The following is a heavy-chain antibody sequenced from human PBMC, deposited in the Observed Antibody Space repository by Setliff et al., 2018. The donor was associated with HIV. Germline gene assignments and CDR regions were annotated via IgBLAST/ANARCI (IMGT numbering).Heavy chain of an antibody. V-gene: IGHV4-39*01. CDR3: VRLSWDVDD. Sequence: ETLSLTCTVSGASISSSSYHRGWIRQPPGKGLEWIGNIFYSGNTYYNPSLQSRITMSIGTSKNQFSLNLDSVTAADTAVYYCVRLSWDVDDWGQGTLVTVSS. D-gene: IGHD1-26*01. CDR1: GASISSSSYH. J-gene: IGHJ4*02. CDR2: IFYSGNT.